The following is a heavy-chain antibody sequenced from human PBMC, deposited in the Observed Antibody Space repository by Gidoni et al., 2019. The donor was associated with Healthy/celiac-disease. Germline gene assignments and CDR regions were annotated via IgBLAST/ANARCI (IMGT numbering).Heavy chain of an antibody. CDR2: IWYDGSNK. V-gene: IGHV3-33*01. J-gene: IGHJ6*02. CDR3: ARDRLKQLDRRRFKYYYYGMDV. D-gene: IGHD6-6*01. CDR1: GFTFSSYG. Sequence: QVQLVESGGGVVQPGRSLRLSCAASGFTFSSYGMHWVRQAPGKGLEWVAVIWYDGSNKYYADSVKGRFTISRDNSKNTLYLQMNSLRAEDTAVYYCARDRLKQLDRRRFKYYYYGMDVWGQGTTVTVSS.